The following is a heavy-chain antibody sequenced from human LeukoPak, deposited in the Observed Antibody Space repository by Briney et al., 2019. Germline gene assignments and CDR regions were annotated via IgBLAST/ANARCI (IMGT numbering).Heavy chain of an antibody. CDR3: ARDSVDGSGTYYSESPDY. CDR1: GYTFTSYY. D-gene: IGHD3-10*01. CDR2: INPSGGST. V-gene: IGHV1-46*01. J-gene: IGHJ4*02. Sequence: GASVKVSCKASGYTFTSYYMHWVRQAPGQGLEWMGIINPSGGSTSYAQKFQGRVTMTTDTSTSTAYMELRSLRSDDTAVYYCARDSVDGSGTYYSESPDYWGQGTLVTVSS.